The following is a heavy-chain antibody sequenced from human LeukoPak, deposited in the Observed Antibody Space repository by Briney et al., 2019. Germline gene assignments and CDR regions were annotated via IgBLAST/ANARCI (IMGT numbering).Heavy chain of an antibody. CDR3: AKFIAYSSGYYYMDV. Sequence: SETLSLTCTVSGGSISGYYWSWIRQPAGKGLEWIGRVYASGTTEYNLSLKTRVTMSADTSTNQISQRLTSVTAADTAVYYCAKFIAYSSGYYYMDVWGKGTTVIVSS. CDR1: GGSISGYY. J-gene: IGHJ6*03. D-gene: IGHD6-19*01. CDR2: VYASGTT. V-gene: IGHV4-4*07.